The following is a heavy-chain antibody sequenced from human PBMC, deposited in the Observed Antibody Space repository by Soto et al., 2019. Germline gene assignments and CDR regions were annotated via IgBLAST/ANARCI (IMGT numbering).Heavy chain of an antibody. D-gene: IGHD3-10*01. CDR2: IYSDGTT. CDR1: GFTVSSNY. V-gene: IGHV3-53*01. J-gene: IGHJ6*02. Sequence: GGSLRLSCAASGFTVSSNYMSWVRQAPGKGLEWVSVIYSDGTTYYADSVKGRFTISRDNSKNMLYLQMNSLRAEDTAVYYCARDRSGSSGYYGMDVWGQGTTVTVSS. CDR3: ARDRSGSSGYYGMDV.